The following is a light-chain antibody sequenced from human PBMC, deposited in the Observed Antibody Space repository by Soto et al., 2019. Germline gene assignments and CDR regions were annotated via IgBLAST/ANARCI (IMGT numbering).Light chain of an antibody. J-gene: IGKJ1*01. Sequence: EIVMSPSQATLSVSPAGRATLSYRASQSVSSYLAWYQQKPGQAPRLLIYGASNRATGIPDRFSGSGSGTDFTLTISRLEPEDFAVYYCQQYGSSGTFGQGTKVDIK. V-gene: IGKV3-20*01. CDR2: GAS. CDR1: QSVSSY. CDR3: QQYGSSGT.